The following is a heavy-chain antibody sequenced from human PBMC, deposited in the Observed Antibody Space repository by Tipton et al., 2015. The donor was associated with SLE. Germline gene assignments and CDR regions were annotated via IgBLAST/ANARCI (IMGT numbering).Heavy chain of an antibody. V-gene: IGHV4-39*07. CDR3: ARDEYRYDGTGYHLLVHFDY. D-gene: IGHD3-22*01. J-gene: IGHJ4*02. CDR2: IYYTGNT. Sequence: LRLSCTVSGGSISSSSYYWGWIRQPPGKGLEWIGNIYYTGNTFYSPSLKSRVTISVDTSKNQFSLKLSSVTAADTAVYYCARDEYRYDGTGYHLLVHFDYWGQGTLVTVSS. CDR1: GGSISSSSYY.